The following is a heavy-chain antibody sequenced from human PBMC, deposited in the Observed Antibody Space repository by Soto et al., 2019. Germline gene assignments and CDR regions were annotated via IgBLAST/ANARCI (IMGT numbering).Heavy chain of an antibody. V-gene: IGHV1-18*01. CDR2: VSANNGHT. CDR3: ARDVESVTAKHFFYYYAMDV. D-gene: IGHD2-8*01. Sequence: ASVKVSCKASGFTFSNYGLNWVRQAPGQGLEWMGWVSANNGHTNYAQNLQGRVSMTTDTSTSTAYMELRGLTFDDTAVYYCARDVESVTAKHFFYYYAMDVWGQGTTVTVSS. CDR1: GFTFSNYG. J-gene: IGHJ6*02.